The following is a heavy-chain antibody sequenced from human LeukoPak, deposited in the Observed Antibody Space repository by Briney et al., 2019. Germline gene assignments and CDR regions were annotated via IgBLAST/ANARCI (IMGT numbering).Heavy chain of an antibody. CDR2: INPNTGAT. J-gene: IGHJ4*02. D-gene: IGHD2-15*01. V-gene: IGHV1-2*02. CDR3: ARDERFCNGDNHYPDLGY. Sequence: ASVKVSCKASGYTFTGYYMLWVRQAPGQGLEWMGWINPNTGATKYARNFQGRVTLTRDTSIRTTFMELSSLRSDDTAFYYCARDERFCNGDNHYPDLGYWGQGTLVTVSS. CDR1: GYTFTGYY.